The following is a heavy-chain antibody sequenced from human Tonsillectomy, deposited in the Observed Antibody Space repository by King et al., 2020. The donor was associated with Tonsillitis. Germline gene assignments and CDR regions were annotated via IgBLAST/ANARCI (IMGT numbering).Heavy chain of an antibody. D-gene: IGHD1-7*01. CDR3: ASVKGITGTPYNWFDP. V-gene: IGHV4-30-2*01. J-gene: IGHJ5*02. Sequence: QLQESGSGLVKPSQTLSLTCAVSGGSISSGDYSWSWIRQPPGKGLEWIAYIYHSGSTYYNPSLKSRVTISVDRSKNQFSLNLGSVTAADTAVYYCASVKGITGTPYNWFDPWGQGTLVTVSS. CDR2: IYHSGST. CDR1: GGSISSGDYS.